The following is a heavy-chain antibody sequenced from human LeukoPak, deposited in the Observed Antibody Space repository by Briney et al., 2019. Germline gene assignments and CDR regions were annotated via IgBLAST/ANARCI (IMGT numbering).Heavy chain of an antibody. D-gene: IGHD2-21*02. J-gene: IGHJ5*02. CDR1: GYTFTAYS. CDR3: ARGDHIVVVTAIGFHP. CDR2: INPSDDNT. Sequence: ASVKVSCKASGYTFTAYSMHWVRQAPGQGLEWMGIINPSDDNTNYAQKFQGRVTMTRDMSTSTVYLELSSLRSEDTAVYYCARGDHIVVVTAIGFHPWGQGTLVTVSS. V-gene: IGHV1-46*01.